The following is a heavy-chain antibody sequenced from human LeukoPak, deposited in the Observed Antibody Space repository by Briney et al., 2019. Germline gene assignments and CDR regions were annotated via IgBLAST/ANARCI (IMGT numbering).Heavy chain of an antibody. D-gene: IGHD3-10*01. CDR3: VKGFVHPTYYFDY. J-gene: IGHJ4*02. CDR2: ITGSGDGT. V-gene: IGHV3-23*01. CDR1: GFTSSSYA. Sequence: GGSLRLSCAASGFTSSSYAMMWVRQAPGKRLEWISSITGSGDGTYYADSVRGRFTISRDNSDNTLYLQVNSLRAEDTAVYFCVKGFVHPTYYFDYWGQGTLVTVSS.